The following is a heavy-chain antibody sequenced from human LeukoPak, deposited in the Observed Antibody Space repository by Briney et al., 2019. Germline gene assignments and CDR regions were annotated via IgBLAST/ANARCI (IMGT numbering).Heavy chain of an antibody. CDR2: IWYDGSNK. D-gene: IGHD3-16*01. CDR1: GFTFSSYG. V-gene: IGHV3-33*01. Sequence: GGSLRLSCAASGFTFSSYGMHWVRQAPGKGLEWVAVIWYDGSNKYYADSVKGRFTISRDDSKNTLYLQMNSLRAEDTAVYYCARDGDPNSHYAAADYWGQGTLVTVSS. J-gene: IGHJ4*02. CDR3: ARDGDPNSHYAAADY.